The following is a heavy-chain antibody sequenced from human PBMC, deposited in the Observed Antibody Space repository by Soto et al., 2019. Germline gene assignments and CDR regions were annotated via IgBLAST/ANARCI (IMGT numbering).Heavy chain of an antibody. CDR1: GDSISNNY. CDR3: ARAVGTVGATTPDY. J-gene: IGHJ4*02. D-gene: IGHD1-26*01. Sequence: PSETLSLTCTVSGDSISNNYWSWIRQSPGKGLEWIGYISYSGFTNYNPSLKSRVTLSLDASKNQFSLKLTSVTAADTAMYCCARAVGTVGATTPDYWGQGTLVTVSS. V-gene: IGHV4-59*01. CDR2: ISYSGFT.